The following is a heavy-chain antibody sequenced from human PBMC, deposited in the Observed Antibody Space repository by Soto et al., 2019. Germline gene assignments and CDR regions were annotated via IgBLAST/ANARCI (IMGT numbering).Heavy chain of an antibody. CDR1: GFTFSSYA. CDR2: ISGSGGST. D-gene: IGHD2-2*01. V-gene: IGHV3-23*01. J-gene: IGHJ4*02. CDR3: AKEGDCSSTSCYVPFDY. Sequence: PGGSLRLSCAASGFTFSSYAMSWVRQAPWKGLEWVSAISGSGGSTYYADSVKGRFTISRDNSKNTLYPQMNSLRAEDTAVYYCAKEGDCSSTSCYVPFDYWGQGTLVTVPQ.